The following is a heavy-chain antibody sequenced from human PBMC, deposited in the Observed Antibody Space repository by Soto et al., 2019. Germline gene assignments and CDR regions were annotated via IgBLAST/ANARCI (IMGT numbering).Heavy chain of an antibody. CDR1: GFSLSTSGMC. CDR3: ARIWYYYDSSGYYYAVFDY. Sequence: KSGPTLVNPTQTLTLTCTFSGFSLSTSGMCVSWIRQPPGKALEWLALIDWDDDKYYSTSLKTRLTISKDTSKNQVVLTMTNMDPVDTATYYCARIWYYYDSSGYYYAVFDYWGQGTLVTVSS. D-gene: IGHD3-22*01. J-gene: IGHJ4*02. V-gene: IGHV2-70*01. CDR2: IDWDDDK.